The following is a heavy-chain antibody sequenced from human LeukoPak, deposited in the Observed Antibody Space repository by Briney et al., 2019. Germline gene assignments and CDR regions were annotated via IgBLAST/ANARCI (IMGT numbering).Heavy chain of an antibody. CDR2: IWYDGSNK. V-gene: IGHV3-33*01. CDR1: GFTFSSYG. Sequence: GRSLRLSCAASGFTFSSYGMHWVRQAPGKGLEWVAVIWYDGSNKYYADSVKGRFTISRDNSKNTLYLQMNSLRAEDTAVNYCARDGYYGSGSQYYFDYWGQGTLVTVSS. J-gene: IGHJ4*02. D-gene: IGHD3-10*01. CDR3: ARDGYYGSGSQYYFDY.